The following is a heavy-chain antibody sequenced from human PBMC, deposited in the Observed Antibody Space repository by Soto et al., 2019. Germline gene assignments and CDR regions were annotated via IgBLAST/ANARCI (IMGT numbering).Heavy chain of an antibody. J-gene: IGHJ4*02. V-gene: IGHV3-33*01. CDR1: GFTFSSYG. CDR3: ARDGYCSGGSCYSVPVFDY. CDR2: IWYDGSNK. Sequence: QVQLVESGGGVVQPGRSLRHSCAASGFTFSSYGMHWVRQAPGKGLEWVAVIWYDGSNKYYADSVKGRFTISRDNSKNTLYLQMNSLRAEDTAVYYCARDGYCSGGSCYSVPVFDYWGQGTLVTVSS. D-gene: IGHD2-15*01.